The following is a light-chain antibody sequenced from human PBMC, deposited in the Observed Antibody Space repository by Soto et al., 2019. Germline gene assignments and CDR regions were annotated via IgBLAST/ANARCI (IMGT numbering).Light chain of an antibody. CDR3: VAWDRSRSVIVV. J-gene: IGLJ2*01. CDR2: DND. CDR1: SSNVGNNY. Sequence: QSVLTQPPSVSAAPGQNVTISCSGSSSNVGNNYVSWYQQIPQTAPKLLIYDNDKRPSGIPDQFSGSTSGTSATLGITGVQTGDDADYFWVAWDRSRSVIVVFGEGTKLTVL. V-gene: IGLV1-51*01.